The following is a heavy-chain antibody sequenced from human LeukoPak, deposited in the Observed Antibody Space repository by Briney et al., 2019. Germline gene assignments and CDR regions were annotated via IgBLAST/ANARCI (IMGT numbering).Heavy chain of an antibody. CDR3: ARTRGSYNSGAFDY. D-gene: IGHD6-19*01. J-gene: IGHJ4*02. CDR1: GFTFSSYA. Sequence: GGSLRLSCAASGFTFSSYAMSWVRQAPGKGLEWVSAISGSGGSTYYADSVKGRFTISRDNSKNTLYLQMNSLRAEDTAVYYCARTRGSYNSGAFDYWGQGTLVTVSS. CDR2: ISGSGGST. V-gene: IGHV3-23*01.